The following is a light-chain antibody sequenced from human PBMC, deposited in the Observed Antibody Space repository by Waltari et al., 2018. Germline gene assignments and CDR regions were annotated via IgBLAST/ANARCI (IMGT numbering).Light chain of an antibody. Sequence: DIVMTQSPDSLAVSLGESATINCKSSQSVLYSSKNKNYLAWYQQKPGQPPKLLIHWASTRESGVPDRFTGSGSGTDFTLTISSLQAEDVAVYYCQQYYSTPFTFGPGTKVDIK. CDR2: WAS. CDR3: QQYYSTPFT. J-gene: IGKJ3*01. V-gene: IGKV4-1*01. CDR1: QSVLYSSKNKNY.